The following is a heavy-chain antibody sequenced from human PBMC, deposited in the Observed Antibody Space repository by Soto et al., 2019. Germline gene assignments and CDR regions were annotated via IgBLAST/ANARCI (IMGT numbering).Heavy chain of an antibody. CDR1: GFTFSSYS. Sequence: EVQLVESGGGLVQPGGSLRLCCAASGFTFSSYSMNWVRQAPGKGLEWVSYISSSSSTRYYADSVKGRFTIPRDNAKNSLYLQMNSLRADDTAVYYCARDMRPGRYCSSTSCYPSDAFDIWGQGTMVTVSS. J-gene: IGHJ3*02. CDR2: ISSSSSTR. CDR3: ARDMRPGRYCSSTSCYPSDAFDI. V-gene: IGHV3-48*01. D-gene: IGHD2-2*01.